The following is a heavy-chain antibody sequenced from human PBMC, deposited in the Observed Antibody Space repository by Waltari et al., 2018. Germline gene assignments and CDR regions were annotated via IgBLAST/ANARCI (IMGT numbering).Heavy chain of an antibody. CDR2: IYHIGST. D-gene: IGHD6-19*01. CDR1: NVSITRPNW. V-gene: IGHV4-4*02. J-gene: IGHJ4*02. CDR3: GRVHMAVSGVFDS. Sequence: QVQLRESGPGLVKPSGTLSLTCDVSNVSITRPNWWSWVRQSPGGGLEWLGEIYHIGSTNYNPSLSGRVAISVDKSNNRFSLKLRSVTAADTAMYYCGRVHMAVSGVFDSWGRGIQVTVSS.